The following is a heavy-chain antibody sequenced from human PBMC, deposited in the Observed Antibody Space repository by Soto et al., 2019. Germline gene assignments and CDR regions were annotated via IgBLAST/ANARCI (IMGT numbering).Heavy chain of an antibody. J-gene: IGHJ4*02. CDR1: GYTSTGYN. D-gene: IGHD6-19*01. CDR2: INPNSGAT. Sequence: ASVKVSCKASGYTSTGYNMHWVRQAPGQGLEWMGWINPNSGATDFAQKFQGRVTMTRDTSISTAYMELSRLRSDDTAMYYCARVRVASGWYNSPDYWGQGTLVTVSS. V-gene: IGHV1-2*02. CDR3: ARVRVASGWYNSPDY.